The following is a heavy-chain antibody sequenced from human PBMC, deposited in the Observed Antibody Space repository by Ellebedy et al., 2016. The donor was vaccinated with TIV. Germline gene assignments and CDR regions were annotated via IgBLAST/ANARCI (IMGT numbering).Heavy chain of an antibody. D-gene: IGHD6-19*01. Sequence: GESLKISCAASGFTVSSNYMSWVRQAPGKGLEWVSVIYSGGDTHYADSVKGGFTIPRDNSKNTLYLQMNSLRAEDTAVYYCARDQGSGWGAFDYWGQGTLVTVSS. J-gene: IGHJ4*02. CDR1: GFTVSSNY. V-gene: IGHV3-66*01. CDR2: IYSGGDT. CDR3: ARDQGSGWGAFDY.